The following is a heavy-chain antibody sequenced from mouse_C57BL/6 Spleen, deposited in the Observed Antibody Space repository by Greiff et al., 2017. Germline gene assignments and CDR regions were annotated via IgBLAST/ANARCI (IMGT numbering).Heavy chain of an antibody. CDR1: GYSFTDYN. D-gene: IGHD1-1*01. Sequence: EVQLQQSGPELVKPGASVKISCKASGYSFTDYNMNWVKQSNGKSLEWIGVINPNYGTTSYNQKFKGKATLTVDQSSSTAYMQRNSLTSEDSAVYYGARGGIITTVVADWYFDVWGTGTTVTVSS. J-gene: IGHJ1*03. CDR3: ARGGIITTVVADWYFDV. CDR2: INPNYGTT. V-gene: IGHV1-39*01.